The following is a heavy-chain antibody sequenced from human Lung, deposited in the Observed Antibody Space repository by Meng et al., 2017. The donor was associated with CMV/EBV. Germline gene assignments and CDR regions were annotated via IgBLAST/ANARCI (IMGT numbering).Heavy chain of an antibody. CDR2: IIPYLDES. D-gene: IGHD3-10*01. Sequence: SXXVSCKASGGTSNTYTFNWVRQAPGRGLEWMGGIIPYLDESNYAQTFQGRLTITSDRSTAAFMELTSLRSEDTAVDFCAGRGPYGRVINVWGQGTLVTVSS. J-gene: IGHJ3*01. CDR3: AGRGPYGRVINV. CDR1: GGTSNTYT. V-gene: IGHV1-69*10.